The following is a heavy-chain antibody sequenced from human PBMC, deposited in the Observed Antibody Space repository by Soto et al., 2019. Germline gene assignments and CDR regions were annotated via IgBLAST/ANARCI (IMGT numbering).Heavy chain of an antibody. V-gene: IGHV2-5*02. CDR3: AHRPSIAVVPGGIWIPDYHFDY. CDR2: IYWDDDK. CDR1: GFSLSTFGEG. Sequence: QITLEESGPTLMKPTQTLTLTCTFSGFSLSTFGEGVAWIRQPPGKALEWLALIYWDDDKRYIPSLKSRLTITKDTSKNQVVLTMTNMDPVDTATYYCAHRPSIAVVPGGIWIPDYHFDYWCQGTLVTVSS. J-gene: IGHJ4*02. D-gene: IGHD2-2*01.